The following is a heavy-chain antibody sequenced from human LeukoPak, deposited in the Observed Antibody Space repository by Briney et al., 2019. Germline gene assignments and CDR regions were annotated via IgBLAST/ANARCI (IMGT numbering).Heavy chain of an antibody. CDR2: ISGSGGST. CDR3: AKSDCSSTSCYLIDY. Sequence: GGSLRLSCAASGFTFSSYAMSWVRQAPGKGLEWVSAISGSGGSTYYAGSVKGRFTISRDNSKNTLYLQMNSLRAEDTAVYYCAKSDCSSTSCYLIDYWGQGTLVTVSS. D-gene: IGHD2-2*01. J-gene: IGHJ4*02. V-gene: IGHV3-23*01. CDR1: GFTFSSYA.